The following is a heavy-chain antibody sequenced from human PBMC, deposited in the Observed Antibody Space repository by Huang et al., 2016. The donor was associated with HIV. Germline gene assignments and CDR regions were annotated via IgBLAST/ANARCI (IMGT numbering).Heavy chain of an antibody. V-gene: IGHV7-4-1*02. CDR3: ASSPREVFGVFDY. J-gene: IGHJ4*02. CDR1: GYTFTSYA. CDR2: LNTSTGNP. Sequence: QVQLVQSGSELKKHGASVKVSCKASGYTFTSYARNWVRQAPGQGLEGMGWLNTSTGNPTYAQGFTGRFVFSLDTSVSTAYLQISSLKAEDTAVYYCASSPREVFGVFDYWGQGTLVTVSS. D-gene: IGHD3-3*01.